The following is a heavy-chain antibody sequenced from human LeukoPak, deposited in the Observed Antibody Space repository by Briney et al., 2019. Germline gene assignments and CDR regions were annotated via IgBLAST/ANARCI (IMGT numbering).Heavy chain of an antibody. CDR2: IYYSGST. Sequence: SETLSLTCTVSGGSISSGGYYWNWIRQHPGKGLEWIGYIYYSGSTYYNPSLKSRLTISVDTSKSQFSLRLSSVTAADTAVYYCARTSYSSMGAFDIWGQGTMVTVSS. CDR1: GGSISSGGYY. J-gene: IGHJ3*02. CDR3: ARTSYSSMGAFDI. D-gene: IGHD6-13*01. V-gene: IGHV4-31*03.